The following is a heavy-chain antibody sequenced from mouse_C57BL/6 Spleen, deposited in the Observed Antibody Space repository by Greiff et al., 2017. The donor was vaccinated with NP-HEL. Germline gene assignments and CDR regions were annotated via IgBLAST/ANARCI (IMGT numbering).Heavy chain of an antibody. D-gene: IGHD1-1*01. J-gene: IGHJ1*03. V-gene: IGHV3-8*01. Sequence: VQLQQSGPGLAKPSQTLSLTCSVTGYSITSDYWNWIRKFPGNKLEYMGYISYSGSTYYNPSLKSRISITRDTSKNQYYLQLNSVTTEDTATYYCARYRGYGSSYGYFDVWGTGTTVTVSS. CDR1: GYSITSDY. CDR2: ISYSGST. CDR3: ARYRGYGSSYGYFDV.